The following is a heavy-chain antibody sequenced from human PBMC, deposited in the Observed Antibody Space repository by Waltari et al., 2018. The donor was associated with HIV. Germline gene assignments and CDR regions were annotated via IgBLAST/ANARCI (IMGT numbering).Heavy chain of an antibody. J-gene: IGHJ6*02. Sequence: QVQLHESGPGLIKPSETLSLNCTVSGGTVSRDYWCWVRLSPGKRLEWIGYIYHRGSPTYNPSLKSRASISMDTARRQISLKLTSVTVADAAIYYCARDKMFDYDSVGNEFWGNYYVMDVWGQGTTVIVSS. CDR1: GGTVSRDY. V-gene: IGHV4-59*02. CDR3: ARDKMFDYDSVGNEFWGNYYVMDV. CDR2: IYHRGSP. D-gene: IGHD3-22*01.